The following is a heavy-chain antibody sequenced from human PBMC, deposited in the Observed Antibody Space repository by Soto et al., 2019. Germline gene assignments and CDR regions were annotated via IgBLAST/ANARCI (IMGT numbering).Heavy chain of an antibody. CDR2: IYHSGRT. CDR3: ARSKYNNASGRDWFDP. V-gene: IGHV4-59*01. J-gene: IGHJ5*02. D-gene: IGHD3-10*01. CDR1: VGSISDYY. Sequence: SETLSLTSSFSVGSISDYYWSRIRQPPGQGLDWIGYIYHSGRTNYNPSLRSRVTISVDTSKTQFSLKLSSVTAADTAVYFCARSKYNNASGRDWFDPWGQGTMVTVSS.